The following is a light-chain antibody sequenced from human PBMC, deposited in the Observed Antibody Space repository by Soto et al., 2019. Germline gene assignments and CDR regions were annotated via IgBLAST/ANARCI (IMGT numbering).Light chain of an antibody. Sequence: DIQMTQSPSSLSASVGDRVTITCRASQSISSYLNWYQQKPGKAPKLLIYAASSLQSGVPSRFSGSGSGTDFTFNISSLQPVDFATYYCQQSYRTFGQGTKVEIK. CDR2: AAS. CDR1: QSISSY. CDR3: QQSYRT. V-gene: IGKV1-39*01. J-gene: IGKJ1*01.